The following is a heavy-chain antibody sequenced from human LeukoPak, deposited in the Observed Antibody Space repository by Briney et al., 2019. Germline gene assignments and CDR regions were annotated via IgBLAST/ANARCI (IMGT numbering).Heavy chain of an antibody. Sequence: SQTLSLTCTVSGGSISSGAYYWSWVRQHPGKGLEWIGYVYYSGSTYYNPSLKSRVTISIDTSKNQFSLEVNSVTAADTALYYCARIFYDSSGYGFDYWGQGTLVTVSS. J-gene: IGHJ4*02. CDR1: GGSISSGAYY. CDR2: VYYSGST. CDR3: ARIFYDSSGYGFDY. D-gene: IGHD3-22*01. V-gene: IGHV4-31*03.